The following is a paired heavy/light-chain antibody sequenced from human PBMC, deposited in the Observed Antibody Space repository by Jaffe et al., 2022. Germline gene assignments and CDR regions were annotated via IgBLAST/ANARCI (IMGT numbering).Light chain of an antibody. CDR3: GTWDSSLSAGYV. J-gene: IGLJ1*01. Sequence: QSVLTQPPSVSAAPGQKVTISCSGSSSNIGNNYVSWYQQLPGTAPKLLIYENNKRPSGIPDRFSGSKSGTSATLGITGLQTGDEADYYCGTWDSSLSAGYVFGTGTKVTVL. V-gene: IGLV1-51*02. CDR1: SSNIGNNY. CDR2: ENN.
Heavy chain of an antibody. V-gene: IGHV2-5*02. CDR3: AHRRVFGSVVVAALDAFDI. Sequence: QITLKESGPTLVKPTQTLTLTCTFSGFSLSTSGVGVGWIRQPPGKALEWLALIYWDDDKRYSPSLKSRLTITKDTSKNQVVLTMTNMDPVDTATYYCAHRRVFGSVVVAALDAFDIWGQGTMVTVSS. D-gene: IGHD2-15*01. CDR1: GFSLSTSGVG. J-gene: IGHJ3*02. CDR2: IYWDDDK.